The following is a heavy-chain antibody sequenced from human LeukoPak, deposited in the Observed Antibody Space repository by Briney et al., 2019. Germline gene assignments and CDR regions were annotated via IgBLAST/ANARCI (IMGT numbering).Heavy chain of an antibody. CDR2: IKIDGSNT. CDR3: ARSLWGAYDY. J-gene: IGHJ4*02. CDR1: GFPFSSYW. D-gene: IGHD1-26*01. V-gene: IGHV3-74*01. Sequence: PGGSLRLSCAASGFPFSSYWMHWVRQAPGKGLVWVSRIKIDGSNTNYADSVKGRFTISRDNAKNTLYLQMDSLRAEDTAVYYCARSLWGAYDYWGQGTRVTVSS.